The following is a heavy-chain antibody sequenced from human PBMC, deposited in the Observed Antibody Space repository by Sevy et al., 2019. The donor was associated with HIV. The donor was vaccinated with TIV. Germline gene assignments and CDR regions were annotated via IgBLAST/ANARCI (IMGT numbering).Heavy chain of an antibody. CDR3: GKGGNPKNYDYWSGYYTPNYYYYGMDV. V-gene: IGHV3-30*02. CDR1: GFTFSSYG. CDR2: IRYDGSNK. J-gene: IGHJ6*02. Sequence: LSLTCAASGFTFSSYGMHWVRQAPGKGLEWVAFIRYDGSNKYYADSVKGRITISRDNSKNTLYLQMNSLRAEDTAVHNCGKGGNPKNYDYWSGYYTPNYYYYGMDVWGQGTTVTVSS. D-gene: IGHD3-3*01.